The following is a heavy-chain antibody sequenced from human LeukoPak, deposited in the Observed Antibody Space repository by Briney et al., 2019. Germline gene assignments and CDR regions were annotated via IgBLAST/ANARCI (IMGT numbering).Heavy chain of an antibody. D-gene: IGHD2-2*02. CDR3: ARGDYCSSTSCYTSGELWFDP. CDR1: GGSFSGYY. J-gene: IGHJ5*02. V-gene: IGHV4-34*01. CDR2: INHSGST. Sequence: SETLSLTCAVYGGSFSGYYWSWIRQPPGKGLEWIGEINHSGSTNYNPSLKSRVTISVDTSKNQFSLKLSSVTAADTAVYYCARGDYCSSTSCYTSGELWFDPWGQGTLVTVSS.